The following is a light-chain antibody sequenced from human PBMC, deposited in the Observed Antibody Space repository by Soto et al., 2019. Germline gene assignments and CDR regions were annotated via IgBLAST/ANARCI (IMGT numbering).Light chain of an antibody. J-gene: IGKJ3*01. CDR3: QQFNSYPRT. V-gene: IGKV1-13*02. CDR1: QGISSA. CDR2: DAS. Sequence: AIQLTQSPSSLSASVGDRVTITCRASQGISSALAWYQQKPGQAPKLLIYDASSLESGVPSRFSGSGSGTDFTLTISSLQPEDFANYYCQQFNSYPRTFGPGTKVDIK.